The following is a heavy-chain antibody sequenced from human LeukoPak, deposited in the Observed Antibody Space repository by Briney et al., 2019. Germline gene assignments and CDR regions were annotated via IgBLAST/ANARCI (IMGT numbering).Heavy chain of an antibody. V-gene: IGHV3-9*01. Sequence: GGSLRLSCAASGFTFDDYAMHWVRQAPGKGLEWVSGISWNSGSIAYADSVKGRFIISRDNAKNSLYLQMNSLRAEDTALYYCAKGVRITMVRGAFDIWGQGTMVTVSS. CDR2: ISWNSGSI. J-gene: IGHJ3*02. D-gene: IGHD3-10*01. CDR3: AKGVRITMVRGAFDI. CDR1: GFTFDDYA.